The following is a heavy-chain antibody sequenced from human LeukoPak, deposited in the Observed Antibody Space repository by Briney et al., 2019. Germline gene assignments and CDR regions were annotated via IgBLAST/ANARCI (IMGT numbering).Heavy chain of an antibody. D-gene: IGHD3-10*01. CDR1: GFTFGDYA. Sequence: PGGSLRLSCTASGFTFGDYAMSWFRQAPGKGLEWVGFIRSKAYGGTTEYAASVKGRFTISRDDSKSIAYLQMNSLKTEDTAVYYCTRENGSGSYAYYYYGMDVWGQGTTVTVSS. CDR3: TRENGSGSYAYYYYGMDV. V-gene: IGHV3-49*03. CDR2: IRSKAYGGTT. J-gene: IGHJ6*02.